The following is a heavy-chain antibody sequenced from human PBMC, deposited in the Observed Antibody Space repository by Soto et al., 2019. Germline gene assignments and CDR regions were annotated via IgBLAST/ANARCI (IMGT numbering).Heavy chain of an antibody. J-gene: IGHJ6*02. CDR1: GYTLTGYY. Sequence: ASVKVSCKASGYTLTGYYMHWVRQAPGQGLEWMGWINPNSGGTNYAQKFQGRVTMTRDTSISTAYMELSRLRSDDTAVYNCARARAYFFKVVCYPCCMDVWGQGTTVTVSS. V-gene: IGHV1-2*02. CDR3: ARARAYFFKVVCYPCCMDV. CDR2: INPNSGGT. D-gene: IGHD2-8*01.